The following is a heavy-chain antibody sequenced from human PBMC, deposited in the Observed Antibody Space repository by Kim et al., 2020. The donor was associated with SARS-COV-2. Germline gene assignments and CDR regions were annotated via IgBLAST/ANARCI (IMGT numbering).Heavy chain of an antibody. V-gene: IGHV3-23*01. CDR1: GFAFSTYP. J-gene: IGHJ5*01. D-gene: IGHD3-9*01. CDR2: ISGSGAGT. Sequence: GGSLRLSCVASGFAFSTYPMNWVRQAPGKGLEWVSSISGSGAGTFYADSVKGQFTISRDNSQYTLYLQMNSLRADDTAIYYCAKKSDISSPWFDSWGQGTLVIVSS. CDR3: AKKSDISSPWFDS.